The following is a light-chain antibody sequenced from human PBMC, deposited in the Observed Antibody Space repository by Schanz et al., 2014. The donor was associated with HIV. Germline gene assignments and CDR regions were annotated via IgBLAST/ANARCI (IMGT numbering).Light chain of an antibody. Sequence: ETVLTQSPGTLSLSPGERATLSCRASQSVSSNYLAWYQQKPGQPPRLVIYATSTRAAGIPDRFSGTGSGTDFTLTISRLEPEDFAVYYCQQYNDWPPITFGQGTRLEIK. J-gene: IGKJ5*01. CDR3: QQYNDWPPIT. CDR1: QSVSSNY. V-gene: IGKV3-20*01. CDR2: ATS.